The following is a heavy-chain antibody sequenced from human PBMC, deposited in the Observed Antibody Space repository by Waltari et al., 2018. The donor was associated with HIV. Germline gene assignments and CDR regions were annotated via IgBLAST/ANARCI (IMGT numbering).Heavy chain of an antibody. D-gene: IGHD3-10*01. CDR3: ARREATVVRGVYYYGMDV. Sequence: EVQLVESGGGLVQPGGSWSRSCAASGLPFGSSWRLWVRQAPGKGLVGVSRIHSDGSSTSYADFVKGRFTISRDNAKNTLYLQMNSLRAEDTAVYYCARREATVVRGVYYYGMDVWGQGTTVTVSS. J-gene: IGHJ6*02. V-gene: IGHV3-74*01. CDR2: IHSDGSST. CDR1: GLPFGSSW.